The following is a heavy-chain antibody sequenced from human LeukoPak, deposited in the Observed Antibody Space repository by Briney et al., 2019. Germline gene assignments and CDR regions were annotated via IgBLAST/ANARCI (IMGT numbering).Heavy chain of an antibody. J-gene: IGHJ4*02. CDR1: GYTFTSYA. CDR2: INAGNGNT. V-gene: IGHV1-3*03. Sequence: ASVKVSCKASGYTFTSYAMHWVRQAPGQRLEWMGWINAGNGNTKYSQEFQGRVTITRDTSASTAYMELSSLRSEDMAVYYCARDRGYSSSWSYQPWFDYWGQGTLVTVSS. D-gene: IGHD6-13*01. CDR3: ARDRGYSSSWSYQPWFDY.